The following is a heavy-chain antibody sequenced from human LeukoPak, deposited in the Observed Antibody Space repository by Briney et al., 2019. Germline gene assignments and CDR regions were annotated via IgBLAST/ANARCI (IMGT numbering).Heavy chain of an antibody. CDR1: GYTFTSYY. CDR3: ARVRAYDTRDFDY. V-gene: IGHV1-46*01. Sequence: ASVKVSCKASGYTFTSYYMHWVRQAPGQGLEWMGIINPGGGSTSYAQKFRSRVTMTSDTSTGTLYMELSSLRSEDTAVYYCARVRAYDTRDFDYWGQGTLVTVSS. J-gene: IGHJ4*02. D-gene: IGHD3-22*01. CDR2: INPGGGST.